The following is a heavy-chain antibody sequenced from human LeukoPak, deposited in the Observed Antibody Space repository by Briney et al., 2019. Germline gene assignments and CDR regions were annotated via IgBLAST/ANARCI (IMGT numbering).Heavy chain of an antibody. CDR2: ISAYNGNT. D-gene: IGHD3-10*01. CDR1: GYTFTSYG. CDR3: ARGPPGVGELLHGAGNDY. Sequence: ASVKVSCKASGYTFTSYGISWVRQAPGQGLEWMGWISAYNGNTNYAQTLQGRVTMTTDKSTRTAYMELRSLRSDDTAVYYCARGPPGVGELLHGAGNDYWGQGTLVTVSS. V-gene: IGHV1-18*01. J-gene: IGHJ4*02.